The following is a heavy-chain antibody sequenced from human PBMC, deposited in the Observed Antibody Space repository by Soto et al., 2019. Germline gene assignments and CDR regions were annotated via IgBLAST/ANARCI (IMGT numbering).Heavy chain of an antibody. V-gene: IGHV3-7*03. D-gene: IGHD3-16*02. CDR3: AGYRSLDP. Sequence: GGSLRLSCADSGFILRNYWMSWVRQAPGMGLQWVASIKEDGSEKYYVDPVKGRFTISRENAKNSLYLQMNSLRAEDTAVYYCAGYRSLDPWGQGILVTVSS. CDR2: IKEDGSEK. J-gene: IGHJ5*02. CDR1: GFILRNYW.